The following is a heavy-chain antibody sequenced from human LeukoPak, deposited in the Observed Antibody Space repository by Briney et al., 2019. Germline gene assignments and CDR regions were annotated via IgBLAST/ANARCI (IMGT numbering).Heavy chain of an antibody. CDR2: IHHSGST. Sequence: SETLSLTCTVSGGSISSYYWSWIRQPPGKGLEWIGYIHHSGSTNYNPSLKSRVTISVNTSKNQFSLKLSSVTAADTAVYYCARLGTGGYGPYYYYMDVWGKGTTVTISS. V-gene: IGHV4-59*01. CDR1: GGSISSYY. D-gene: IGHD5-12*01. J-gene: IGHJ6*03. CDR3: ARLGTGGYGPYYYYMDV.